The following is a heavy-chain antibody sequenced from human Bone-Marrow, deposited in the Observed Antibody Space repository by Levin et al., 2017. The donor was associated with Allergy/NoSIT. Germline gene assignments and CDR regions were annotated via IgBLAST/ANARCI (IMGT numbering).Heavy chain of an antibody. Sequence: PGGSLRLSCAASGFTFSSYAMHWVRQAPGKGLEWVAVISYDGSNKYYADSVKGRFTISRDNSKNTLYLQMNSLRAEDTAVYDCGVVVSGYWGQGTLVTVSS. J-gene: IGHJ4*02. CDR1: GFTFSSYA. CDR3: GVVVSGY. V-gene: IGHV3-30-3*01. CDR2: ISYDGSNK. D-gene: IGHD2-21*01.